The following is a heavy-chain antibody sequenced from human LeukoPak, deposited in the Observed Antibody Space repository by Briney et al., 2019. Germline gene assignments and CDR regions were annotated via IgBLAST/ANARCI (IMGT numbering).Heavy chain of an antibody. D-gene: IGHD5-18*01. Sequence: GGSLRLSCAASGFTFSSYAMSWVRQAPGKGLEWVSAISGSGGSTYYADSVKGRFTISRDNSKNTLYLQMNSLRAEDTAVYYCAKSQGGYSYGYLSWFDPWGQGTLVTVSS. V-gene: IGHV3-23*01. CDR3: AKSQGGYSYGYLSWFDP. CDR1: GFTFSSYA. CDR2: ISGSGGST. J-gene: IGHJ5*02.